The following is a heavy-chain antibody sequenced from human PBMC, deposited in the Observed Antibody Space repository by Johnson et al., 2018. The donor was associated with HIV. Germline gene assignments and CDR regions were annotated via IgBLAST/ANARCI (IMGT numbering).Heavy chain of an antibody. CDR3: AKEDGSVGATTGNAFDI. J-gene: IGHJ3*02. Sequence: QVQLVESGGGVVQPGRSLRLSCAASGFTFSSYAMHWVRQAPGKGLEWVAVISYDGSNKSYADSVKGRFTISRDNFKNTLYLQMNSLRAEDTAVYYCAKEDGSVGATTGNAFDIWGQGTMVTVSS. CDR2: ISYDGSNK. D-gene: IGHD1-26*01. CDR1: GFTFSSYA. V-gene: IGHV3-30-3*01.